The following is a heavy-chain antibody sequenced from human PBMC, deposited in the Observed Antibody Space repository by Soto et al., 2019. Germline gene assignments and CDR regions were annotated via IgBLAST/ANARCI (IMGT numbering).Heavy chain of an antibody. Sequence: PSETLSLTCTVSGGSISSGDYYWSWIRQPPGKGLEWIGYIYHSGSTYYNPSLKSRVTISVDTSKNQFSLKLSSVTAAATAVYYWARERPDGARLDPWGQGTLVTVSS. V-gene: IGHV4-30-4*01. CDR3: ARERPDGARLDP. CDR2: IYHSGST. CDR1: GGSISSGDYY. J-gene: IGHJ5*02. D-gene: IGHD6-6*01.